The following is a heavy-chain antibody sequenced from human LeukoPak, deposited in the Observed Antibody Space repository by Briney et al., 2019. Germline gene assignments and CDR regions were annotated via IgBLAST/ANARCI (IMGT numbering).Heavy chain of an antibody. CDR3: ARPYYYDSSGSPMRY. CDR2: ISSSGSTI. D-gene: IGHD3-22*01. V-gene: IGHV3-48*03. Sequence: PGGSLRLSCAASGFTFSSHEMNWVRQAPGKGLEWVSYISSSGSTIYYADSVKGRFTISRDNAKNSLYLQMNSLRAEDTAVYYCARPYYYDSSGSPMRYWGQGTLVTVSS. CDR1: GFTFSSHE. J-gene: IGHJ4*02.